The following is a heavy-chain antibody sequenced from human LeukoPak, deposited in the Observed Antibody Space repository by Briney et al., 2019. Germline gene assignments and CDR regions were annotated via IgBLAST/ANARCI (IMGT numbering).Heavy chain of an antibody. CDR3: GRPLSYYSDSSGDNAFDI. V-gene: IGHV4-38-2*02. CDR1: GYSISSGYY. Sequence: SETLSLTCTVSGYSISSGYYWGWIRPPPGRGLEWSGNIYHSGSTYYNPSLKSRVTISVDTSKNQFSLKLSSVTAADTAVYYCGRPLSYYSDSSGDNAFDIWGQGTMVTVSS. CDR2: IYHSGST. D-gene: IGHD3-22*01. J-gene: IGHJ3*02.